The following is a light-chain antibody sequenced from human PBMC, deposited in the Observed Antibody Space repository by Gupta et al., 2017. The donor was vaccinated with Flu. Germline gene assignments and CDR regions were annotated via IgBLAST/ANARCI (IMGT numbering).Light chain of an antibody. J-gene: IGLJ3*02. CDR1: NTDVGNYDL. CDR2: EGS. CDR3: CSYAGSLSWV. Sequence: SITISCTATNTDVGNYDLVSWYQHHPGKAPKLLIYEGSKRPSGVSNRFSGSKDGNTASLTISGLQAEDEADYHCCSYAGSLSWVFGGGTKLTVL. V-gene: IGLV2-23*01.